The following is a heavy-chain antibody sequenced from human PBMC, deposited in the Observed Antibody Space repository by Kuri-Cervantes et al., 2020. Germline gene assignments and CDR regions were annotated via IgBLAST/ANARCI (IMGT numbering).Heavy chain of an antibody. Sequence: GESLKISCAASGFTFTDYGIHWVRQAPGKGLEWVAVIWYDGSHSFYTDSVEGRFTISRDNAKNTGYLQMNSLRAEDTAVYYCARVGSDFWSISDYWGQGTLVTVSS. CDR2: IWYDGSHS. V-gene: IGHV3-33*01. J-gene: IGHJ4*02. D-gene: IGHD3-3*01. CDR1: GFTFTDYG. CDR3: ARVGSDFWSISDY.